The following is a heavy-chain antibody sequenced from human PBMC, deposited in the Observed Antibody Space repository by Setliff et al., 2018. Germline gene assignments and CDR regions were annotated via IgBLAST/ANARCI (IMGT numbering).Heavy chain of an antibody. J-gene: IGHJ5*02. CDR2: IKQDGGEK. CDR3: ARDFSTGSSS. CDR1: GFTFSSYG. V-gene: IGHV3-7*03. Sequence: GGSLRLSCAASGFTFSSYGMSWVRQAPGKGLEWVANIKQDGGEKYYVGSVKGRFTISRDNANNLLYLHMSSLRAEDTAVYYCARDFSTGSSSWGQGTLVTVSS. D-gene: IGHD2-8*02.